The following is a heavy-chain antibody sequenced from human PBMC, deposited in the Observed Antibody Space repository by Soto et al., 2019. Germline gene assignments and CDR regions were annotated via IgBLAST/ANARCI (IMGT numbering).Heavy chain of an antibody. CDR1: GSTFSRYG. D-gene: IGHD2-2*01. V-gene: IGHV3-30*03. J-gene: IGHJ6*02. CDR2: MSYAAGKK. Sequence: GGSRRRSWAASGSTFSRYGMHWVRQAPGTGLGRVAVMSYAAGKKDYLDCVNARFTISRDKSKNTWYLQMNSPKANATAVYHCARAPWRVVVSTDCMDVWGQGTTVTVSS. CDR3: ARAPWRVVVSTDCMDV.